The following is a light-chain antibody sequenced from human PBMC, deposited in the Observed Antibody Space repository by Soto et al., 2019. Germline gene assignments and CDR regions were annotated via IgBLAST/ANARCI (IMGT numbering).Light chain of an antibody. V-gene: IGKV3-15*01. Sequence: EIVMTQSPATLSLSPGEKATLSCRASQTVNSNLAWYQQKPGQAPRLFMFRASSRATGIPARFSGSGSGTEFNLTISSLQSEDFAVYYCQQYGRTFGQGTKLEIK. CDR1: QTVNSN. J-gene: IGKJ2*01. CDR3: QQYGRT. CDR2: RAS.